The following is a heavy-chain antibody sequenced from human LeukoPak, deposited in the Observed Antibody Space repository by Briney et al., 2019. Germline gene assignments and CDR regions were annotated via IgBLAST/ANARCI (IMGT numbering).Heavy chain of an antibody. J-gene: IGHJ4*02. CDR2: ISDSGGST. V-gene: IGHV3-23*01. D-gene: IGHD2-8*01. Sequence: PPGGSLRLSCAASGFTFSGYAMSWVRQAPGKGLEWVSAISDSGGSTYDADSVKGRFTISRDNSKNTLYLQMNSLRAEDTAVYYCAKDTSIGRYCTNGVCSPFDYWGQGTLVTVSS. CDR3: AKDTSIGRYCTNGVCSPFDY. CDR1: GFTFSGYA.